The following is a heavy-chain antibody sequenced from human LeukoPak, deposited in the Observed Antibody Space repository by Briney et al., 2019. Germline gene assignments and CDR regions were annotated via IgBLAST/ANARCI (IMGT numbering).Heavy chain of an antibody. Sequence: GGSLRLSCEASAFTFSGYSMNWVRQAPGKGLEWVSSISSSSNYIYYADSVKGRFTISRDNAKNSLYLQMNSLRAEDTAVYYCARGPSESSGWYADYWGQGTLVTVSS. CDR3: ARGPSESSGWYADY. CDR1: AFTFSGYS. V-gene: IGHV3-21*01. CDR2: ISSSSNYI. D-gene: IGHD6-19*01. J-gene: IGHJ4*02.